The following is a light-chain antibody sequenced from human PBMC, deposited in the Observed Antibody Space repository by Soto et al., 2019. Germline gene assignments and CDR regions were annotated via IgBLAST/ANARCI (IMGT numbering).Light chain of an antibody. V-gene: IGKV1-39*01. Sequence: DIQMTQSPSSLSASVGDRVTITCRASQTISSYLNWYQQTPGRAPKLLIYAASSLQGGVPSRFSGSGSGTDFTLTISSLQPEDFATFYCQQPYSTPSPWTFGQGTKVEIK. CDR2: AAS. CDR1: QTISSY. CDR3: QQPYSTPSPWT. J-gene: IGKJ1*01.